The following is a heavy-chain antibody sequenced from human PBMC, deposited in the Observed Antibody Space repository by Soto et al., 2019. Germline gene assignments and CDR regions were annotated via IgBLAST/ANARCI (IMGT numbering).Heavy chain of an antibody. CDR3: ARAVTTVVINYYYYGMDV. D-gene: IGHD4-17*01. CDR2: INHSGST. V-gene: IGHV4-34*01. CDR1: GFTFSTYA. Sequence: GSLRLSCAASGFTFSTYAMSWIRQPPGKGLEWIGEINHSGSTNYNPSLKSRVTISVDTSKNQFSLKLSSVTAADTAVYYCARAVTTVVINYYYYGMDVWGQGTTVTISS. J-gene: IGHJ6*02.